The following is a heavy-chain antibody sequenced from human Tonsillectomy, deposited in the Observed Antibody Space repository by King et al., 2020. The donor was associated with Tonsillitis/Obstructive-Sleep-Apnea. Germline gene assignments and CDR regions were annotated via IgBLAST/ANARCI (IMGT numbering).Heavy chain of an antibody. V-gene: IGHV3-11*05. CDR3: ARVSLYSSAKTVDY. D-gene: IGHD6-19*01. J-gene: IGHJ4*02. CDR1: GFTFGDYY. Sequence: VQLVESGGGLVKPGGSLRLSCAASGFTFGDYYMSWIRQAPGKGLEWVSYISSSSTYTNHAASVKGRLTTSRDNDKKSMCLQMNSLRAEDTAVYYCARVSLYSSAKTVDYWGQGTLVTVSS. CDR2: ISSSSTYT.